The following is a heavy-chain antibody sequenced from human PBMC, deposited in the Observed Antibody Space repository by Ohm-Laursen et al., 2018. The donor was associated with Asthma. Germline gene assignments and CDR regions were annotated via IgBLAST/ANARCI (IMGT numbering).Heavy chain of an antibody. CDR2: INSVFATT. CDR1: GGTFTNYV. D-gene: IGHD2-15*01. J-gene: IGHJ4*02. V-gene: IGHV1-69*01. Sequence: SSVKVSCNSSGGTFTNYVIGWVRQAPGQGLEWMGGINSVFATTDYGQKFRGRVTITADESTATVYMELSSLRSDDTALHYCGRKRGSCISSTCYSLDFWGQGTLITVSS. CDR3: GRKRGSCISSTCYSLDF.